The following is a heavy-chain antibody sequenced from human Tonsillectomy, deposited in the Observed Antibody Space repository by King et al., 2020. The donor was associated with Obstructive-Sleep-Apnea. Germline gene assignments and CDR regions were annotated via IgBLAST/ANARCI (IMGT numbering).Heavy chain of an antibody. CDR2: IRYGGSIK. V-gene: IGHV3-30*02. CDR3: AKEGYYDSSGMGADAFDI. Sequence: VQLVESGGGVVQPGGSLRLSCAASGSTFSSYGMHWVRQAPGKGLEWVSFIRYGGSIKYYADSVKGRFTISRDNSKNTLSLQMNSLRPEDTAVYYCAKEGYYDSSGMGADAFDIWGQGTMVTVSS. CDR1: GSTFSSYG. J-gene: IGHJ3*02. D-gene: IGHD3-22*01.